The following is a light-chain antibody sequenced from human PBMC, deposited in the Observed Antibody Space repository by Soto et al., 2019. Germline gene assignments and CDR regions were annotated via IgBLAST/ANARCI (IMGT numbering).Light chain of an antibody. Sequence: QSALTQPASVSGSPGQSINVSCTGASSDVANDKFVSWYQQHPGKAPKLMIYEGTKRPSGVSDRFSASKSGDSASLTISGLQAEDEADYYCQSYDSSLSGNYVFGTGTKVTVL. V-gene: IGLV2-14*02. J-gene: IGLJ1*01. CDR3: QSYDSSLSGNYV. CDR2: EGT. CDR1: SSDVANDKF.